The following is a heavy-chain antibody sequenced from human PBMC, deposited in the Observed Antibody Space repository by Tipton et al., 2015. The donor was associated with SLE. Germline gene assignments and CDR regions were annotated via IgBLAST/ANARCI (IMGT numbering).Heavy chain of an antibody. J-gene: IGHJ4*02. V-gene: IGHV4-34*01. CDR2: INHSGST. CDR3: ARHRGRGYYVDY. CDR1: GGSFSGYY. D-gene: IGHD3-3*01. Sequence: LRLSCAVYGGSFSGYYWSWIRQPPGKGLEWIGEINHSGSTNYNPSLKSRVTISVDTSKNQFSLKLSSVTAADTAVYYCARHRGRGYYVDYWGQGTLVTVSS.